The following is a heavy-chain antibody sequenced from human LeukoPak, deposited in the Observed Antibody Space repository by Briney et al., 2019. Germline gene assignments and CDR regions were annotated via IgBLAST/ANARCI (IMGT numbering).Heavy chain of an antibody. Sequence: SETLSLTCTVSGYSISSGYDWGWIRQAPGKRLEWLGSISQSGSTYDNPSLKSRVTLSVDTSKNQVSLKLSSVTAADTAVYYCRGSGYNYYDSSVSTKSPHYYYYYMDVWGKGTTVTVSS. V-gene: IGHV4-38-2*02. CDR2: ISQSGST. CDR1: GYSISSGYD. J-gene: IGHJ6*03. D-gene: IGHD3-22*01. CDR3: RGSGYNYYDSSVSTKSPHYYYYYMDV.